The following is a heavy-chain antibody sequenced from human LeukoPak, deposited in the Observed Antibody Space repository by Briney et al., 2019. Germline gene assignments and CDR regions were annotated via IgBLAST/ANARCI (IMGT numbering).Heavy chain of an antibody. D-gene: IGHD3-22*01. J-gene: IGHJ5*02. Sequence: PSETLSLTCTVSGGSISDSSYYWGWIRQPPGKGLEWIGSIYYSGSTYHNPSVTSRVTISIDTSKNQFSLKLNSVTAADTAVYYCARQGGGYAHWFDPWGQGTLVTVSS. V-gene: IGHV4-39*01. CDR1: GGSISDSSYY. CDR2: IYYSGST. CDR3: ARQGGGYAHWFDP.